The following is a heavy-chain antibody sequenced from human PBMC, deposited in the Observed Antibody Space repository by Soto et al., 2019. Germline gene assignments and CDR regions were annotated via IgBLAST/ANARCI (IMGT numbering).Heavy chain of an antibody. CDR2: IYPGDSDT. Sequence: GESLKISYKGSCYSFTRYWIGWVRQMPGKGLEWMGIIYPGDSDTRYSPSFQGRVTISADKSISTAYLQWSSLKASDTAMYYCARAEMGDSDYWGQGTLVTVSS. CDR3: ARAEMGDSDY. J-gene: IGHJ4*02. CDR1: CYSFTRYW. D-gene: IGHD1-26*01. V-gene: IGHV5-51*01.